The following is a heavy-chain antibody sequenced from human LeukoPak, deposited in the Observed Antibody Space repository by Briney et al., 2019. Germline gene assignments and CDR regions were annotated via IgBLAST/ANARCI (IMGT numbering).Heavy chain of an antibody. CDR3: ARASKAADQP. D-gene: IGHD6-25*01. CDR1: GITFSSYG. J-gene: IGHJ5*02. CDR2: IRYDGSNK. V-gene: IGHV3-30*02. Sequence: GGSLRLSCAASGITFSSYGMHWVRQAPGKGLEWVAFIRYDGSNKYYADSVKGRFTISRDNSKNTLYLQMNSLRAEDTAVYYCARASKAADQPWGQGTLVTVSS.